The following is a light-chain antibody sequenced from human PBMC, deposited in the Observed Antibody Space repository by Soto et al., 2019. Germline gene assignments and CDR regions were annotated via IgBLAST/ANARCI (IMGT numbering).Light chain of an antibody. Sequence: EIVMTQSPATLSVSPGERATLSCRASQSVSSTLAWYQQKPGQAPRLLIYGASTSATGIPGRFSGSGSGTEFTLTISTLQSEDFAVFYCQQYNNWPFTFGPGTKVDIK. V-gene: IGKV3-15*01. CDR3: QQYNNWPFT. CDR2: GAS. J-gene: IGKJ3*01. CDR1: QSVSST.